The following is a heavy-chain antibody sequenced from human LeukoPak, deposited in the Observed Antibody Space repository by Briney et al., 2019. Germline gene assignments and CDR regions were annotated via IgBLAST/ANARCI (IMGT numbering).Heavy chain of an antibody. D-gene: IGHD3-10*01. CDR1: GFTFDDYG. CDR3: ASNHGSGSYYNGIDY. V-gene: IGHV3-20*04. CDR2: INWNAGST. J-gene: IGHJ4*02. Sequence: PGGSLRLSCAASGFTFDDYGMSWVRQAPGKGLEWVSGINWNAGSTGYADSVRGRLTISRDNAKKSLYLQMNSLRAEDTALYYCASNHGSGSYYNGIDYWGQGTLVTVSS.